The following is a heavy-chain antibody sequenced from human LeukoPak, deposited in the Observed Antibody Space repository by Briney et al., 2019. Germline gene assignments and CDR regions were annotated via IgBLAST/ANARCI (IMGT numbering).Heavy chain of an antibody. CDR1: GFSFSRQA. Sequence: GGSLRLSCAASGFSFSRQAMSCVPHAPGKALECVTDISGSGGSTYYAHSVKGRFTISRDNSKNTLYLQMNSLRAEDTDVYYCAKGGYYDSSGYWGLDYFDYWGQGTLVTVSS. V-gene: IGHV3-23*01. D-gene: IGHD3-22*01. CDR2: ISGSGGST. CDR3: AKGGYYDSSGYWGLDYFDY. J-gene: IGHJ4*02.